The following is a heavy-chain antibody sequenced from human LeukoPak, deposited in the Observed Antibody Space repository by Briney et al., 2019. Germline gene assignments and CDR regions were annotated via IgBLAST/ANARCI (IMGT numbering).Heavy chain of an antibody. CDR2: IWYDGSNK. Sequence: PGGSLRLSCAASGFTFSSYAMSWVRQAPGKGLEWVAVIWYDGSNKYYADSVKGRFTISRDNSKNTLYLQMNSLRAEDTAVYYCARGNPQYYDFWSGTFDYWGQGTLVTVSS. J-gene: IGHJ4*02. CDR1: GFTFSSYA. V-gene: IGHV3-33*08. CDR3: ARGNPQYYDFWSGTFDY. D-gene: IGHD3-3*01.